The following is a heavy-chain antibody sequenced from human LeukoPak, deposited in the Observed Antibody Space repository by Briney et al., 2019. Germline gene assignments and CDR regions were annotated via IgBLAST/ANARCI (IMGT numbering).Heavy chain of an antibody. D-gene: IGHD2-15*01. CDR3: ARTKWRSSGYVDY. CDR1: GLTFSSYS. CDR2: ISSSSRYI. V-gene: IGHV3-21*01. J-gene: IGHJ4*02. Sequence: GGSLRLSCAASGLTFSSYSMNWVRQAPGKGLEWVSYISSSSRYIYYADSVKGRFTISRDNAKNSLYLHMNSLRAEDTAVYYCARTKWRSSGYVDYWGQGTLVTVSS.